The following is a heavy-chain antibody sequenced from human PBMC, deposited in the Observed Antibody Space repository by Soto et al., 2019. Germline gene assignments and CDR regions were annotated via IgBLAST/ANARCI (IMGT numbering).Heavy chain of an antibody. J-gene: IGHJ4*02. CDR2: SYYSGST. D-gene: IGHD5-12*01. V-gene: IGHV4-39*02. CDR3: AREMAKNRPRFDY. Sequence: PAETLCLTCTVSGVSISSSSYYWVCVRQPPGKGLEWIGSSYYSGSTYYNPSLKSRVTISVDTSKNTFSLKMSSVTAADTAVYYCAREMAKNRPRFDYWGQGTLVTVSS. CDR1: GVSISSSSYY.